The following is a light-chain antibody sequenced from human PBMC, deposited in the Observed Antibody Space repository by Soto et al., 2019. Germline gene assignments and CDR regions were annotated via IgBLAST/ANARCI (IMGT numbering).Light chain of an antibody. J-gene: IGLJ2*01. Sequence: QSALTQPPSASGSPGQSVTISCTGTNSDVGGYDLVSWYQQHPGKAPKLMIYEVTKRPSGVPDHFSGSKSGNTAFLTVSGLQAEDEADYYCSSYAGNNIVIFGGGTKLTVL. V-gene: IGLV2-8*01. CDR2: EVT. CDR3: SSYAGNNIVI. CDR1: NSDVGGYDL.